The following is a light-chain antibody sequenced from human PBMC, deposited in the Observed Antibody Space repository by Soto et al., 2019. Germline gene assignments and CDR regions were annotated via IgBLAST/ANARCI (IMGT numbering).Light chain of an antibody. J-gene: IGKJ1*01. V-gene: IGKV3-20*01. Sequence: ELVLTQSPGTLSLSPGERATLSCRASQSVSRNYLAWYQQKPGQAPRLLIYGASTRATGIADRFSGSGSGTDFTLSISRLEPEDFAVYYCHQYGSSPQTFGQGTKVEIK. CDR1: QSVSRNY. CDR3: HQYGSSPQT. CDR2: GAS.